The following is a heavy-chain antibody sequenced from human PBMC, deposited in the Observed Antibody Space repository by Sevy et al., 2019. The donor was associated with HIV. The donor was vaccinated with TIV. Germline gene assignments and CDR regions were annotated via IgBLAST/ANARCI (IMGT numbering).Heavy chain of an antibody. Sequence: QLRETLSLTCTVSGGSITSSGHYWGWIRQSPGKGLEWIGAVYYVGNSYANPSLTSRVTISADTSKNLFSLSLTSLTAADTAIYYCARVAGGENYDYGIDVWGLGTSVTVSS. CDR1: GGSITSSGHY. CDR3: ARVAGGENYDYGIDV. J-gene: IGHJ6*02. V-gene: IGHV4-39*01. D-gene: IGHD2-21*01. CDR2: VYYVGNS.